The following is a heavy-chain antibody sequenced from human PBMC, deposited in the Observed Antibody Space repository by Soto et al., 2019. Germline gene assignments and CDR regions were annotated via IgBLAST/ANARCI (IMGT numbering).Heavy chain of an antibody. CDR3: AKRHTTVPTPANYFDY. Sequence: VGSLRLSCAASGFTFSSYGMHWVRQAPGKGLEWVAVISYDGSNKYYADSVKGRFTISRDDSKNTLYLQMNSLRAEDTALYYCAKRHTTVPTPANYFDYWGQGTLVTVSS. CDR1: GFTFSSYG. V-gene: IGHV3-30*18. D-gene: IGHD1-1*01. J-gene: IGHJ4*02. CDR2: ISYDGSNK.